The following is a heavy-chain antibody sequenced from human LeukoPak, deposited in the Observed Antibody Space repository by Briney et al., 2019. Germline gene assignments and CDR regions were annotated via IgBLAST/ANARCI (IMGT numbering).Heavy chain of an antibody. CDR1: DYTFTSYG. CDR2: ISAYNGNT. CDR3: ARLAYCSSTSCYRRTYYYYGMDV. Sequence: ASVKVSCKASDYTFTSYGISWVRQAPGQGLEWMGWISAYNGNTNYAQKLQGRVTMTTDTSTSTAYMELRSLRSDDTAVYYCARLAYCSSTSCYRRTYYYYGMDVWGQGTTVTVSS. J-gene: IGHJ6*02. V-gene: IGHV1-18*01. D-gene: IGHD2-2*02.